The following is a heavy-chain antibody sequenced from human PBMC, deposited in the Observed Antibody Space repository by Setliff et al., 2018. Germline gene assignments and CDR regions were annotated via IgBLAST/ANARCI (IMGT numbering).Heavy chain of an antibody. CDR3: ARAVDSTGYFPFWYFDL. V-gene: IGHV4-34*10. D-gene: IGHD3-22*01. CDR2: INPSGTT. CDR1: GGPFSDYY. Sequence: SETLSLTCTFYGGPFSDYYWGWVRQTPGKGLEWIAEINPSGTTNYIPSLKGRLTMSLDTSRSQFSLNLTSVTAADTAIYFCARAVDSTGYFPFWYFDLWGRGTLVTVSS. J-gene: IGHJ2*01.